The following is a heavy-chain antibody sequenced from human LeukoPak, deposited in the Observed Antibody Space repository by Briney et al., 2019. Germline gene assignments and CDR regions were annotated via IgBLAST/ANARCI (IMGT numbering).Heavy chain of an antibody. CDR2: INQDGSEK. V-gene: IGHV3-7*01. CDR1: GFTFRSYW. J-gene: IGHJ4*02. Sequence: GGSLRLSCAASGFTFRSYWMSWVRQAPGKGLEWVANINQDGSEKYYVDSVKGRFTISRDNAKNSLYLQMNSLRAEDTAVYYCARADWGSVDYWGQGTLVTVSS. CDR3: ARADWGSVDY. D-gene: IGHD7-27*01.